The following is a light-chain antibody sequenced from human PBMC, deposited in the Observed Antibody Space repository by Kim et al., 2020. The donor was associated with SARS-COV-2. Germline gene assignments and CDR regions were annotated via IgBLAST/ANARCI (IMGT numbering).Light chain of an antibody. Sequence: ASGRDQLTPTCRASSTMTTWLAWYQQKPGKAPNLLIYEVSTLEDGVPSRFSGIGSETEFTLTISGLQPDDFATYYCQQYHALPWTFGQGTKVDIK. V-gene: IGKV1-5*01. CDR2: EVS. J-gene: IGKJ1*01. CDR1: STMTTW. CDR3: QQYHALPWT.